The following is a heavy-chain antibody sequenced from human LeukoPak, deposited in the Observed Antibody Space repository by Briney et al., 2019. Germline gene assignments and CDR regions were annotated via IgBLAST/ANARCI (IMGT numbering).Heavy chain of an antibody. CDR2: ISSSGSTI. CDR1: GFTFSSYE. D-gene: IGHD5-18*01. V-gene: IGHV3-48*03. CDR3: AAGYSYDNWFDP. J-gene: IGHJ5*02. Sequence: GGSLRLSCAASGFTFSSYEMHWVRLAPGKGLEWVSYISSSGSTIYYADSVKGRFTISRDNAKNSLYLQMNSLRAEDTAVYYCAAGYSYDNWFDPWGQGTLVTVSS.